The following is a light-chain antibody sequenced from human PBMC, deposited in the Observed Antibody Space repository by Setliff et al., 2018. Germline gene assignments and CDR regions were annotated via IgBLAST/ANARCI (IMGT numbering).Light chain of an antibody. CDR3: QQYGSSLTWT. CDR1: QSVSSDY. J-gene: IGKJ1*01. CDR2: GAS. V-gene: IGKV3-20*01. Sequence: EVVLTQSPGTLSLSPGERATLSCGASQSVSSDYLAWYQQRPGQAPRLLIYGASIRATGIPDRFSGSGSGTDFTLTISRLEPEDFAVYYCQQYGSSLTWTFGQGTKVDIK.